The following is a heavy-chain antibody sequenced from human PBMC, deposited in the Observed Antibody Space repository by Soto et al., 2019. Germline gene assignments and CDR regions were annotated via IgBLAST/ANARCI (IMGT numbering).Heavy chain of an antibody. CDR3: SRKSNSDRSCYDYFDY. Sequence: EGQLVEAGGGLVEPGGSLRLSCAASGFIFSSSDMTWVRQAPGKGLEYVSSINYNGIYTFYAEPAKGRFTISRDNAKNSLYLQMYSLTAEDTAVYFCSRKSNSDRSCYDYFDYWGQGTLVIVSS. D-gene: IGHD3-22*01. V-gene: IGHV3-21*06. J-gene: IGHJ4*02. CDR1: GFIFSSSD. CDR2: INYNGIYT.